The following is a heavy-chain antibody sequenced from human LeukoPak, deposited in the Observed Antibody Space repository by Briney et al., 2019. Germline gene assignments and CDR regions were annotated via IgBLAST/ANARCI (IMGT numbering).Heavy chain of an antibody. D-gene: IGHD7-27*01. Sequence: GGSLRLPCAASGFTFSSYWMTWARQAPGKGLEWVANIKHDGSEKYYVDSVKGRFTISRDNAMNSLYMQMNSLRAEDTAVYYCARVSRWGLNHNPHYWGQGTLVTVSS. CDR2: IKHDGSEK. J-gene: IGHJ4*02. CDR1: GFTFSSYW. V-gene: IGHV3-7*03. CDR3: ARVSRWGLNHNPHY.